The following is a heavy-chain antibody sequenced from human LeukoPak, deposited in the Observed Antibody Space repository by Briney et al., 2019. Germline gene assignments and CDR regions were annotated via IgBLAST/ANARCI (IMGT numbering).Heavy chain of an antibody. CDR3: ARDTPPFDY. CDR2: IYYSGST. J-gene: IGHJ4*02. V-gene: IGHV4-39*02. CDR1: GGSISSSSYY. Sequence: PSETLSLTCTVSGGSISSSSYYWGWIRQPPGEGLEWIGSIYYSGSTYYNPSLKSRVTISVDTSKNQFSLKLSSVTAADTAVYYCARDTPPFDYWGQGTLVTVSS.